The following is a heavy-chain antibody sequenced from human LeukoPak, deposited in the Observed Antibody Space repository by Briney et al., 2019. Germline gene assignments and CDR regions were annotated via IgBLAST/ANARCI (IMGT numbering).Heavy chain of an antibody. CDR1: GGSFSGYY. CDR2: IYYSGST. J-gene: IGHJ4*02. Sequence: SETLSLTCAVYGGSFSGYYWSWIRQPPGKGLEWIGSIYYSGSTYYNPSLKSRVTISVDTSKNQFSLKLSSVTAADTAVYYCARTSAFGGVIDYFDYWGQGTLVTVSS. CDR3: ARTSAFGGVIDYFDY. D-gene: IGHD3-16*01. V-gene: IGHV4-34*01.